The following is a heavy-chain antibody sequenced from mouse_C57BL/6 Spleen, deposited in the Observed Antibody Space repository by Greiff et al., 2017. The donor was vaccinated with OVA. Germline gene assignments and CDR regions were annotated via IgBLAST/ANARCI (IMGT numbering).Heavy chain of an antibody. CDR1: GYTFTSYW. CDR3: ARKGIDDYDEGFAY. D-gene: IGHD2-4*01. V-gene: IGHV1-55*01. Sequence: QVQLQQPGAELVKPGASVKMSCKASGYTFTSYWITWVKQRPGQGLEWIGDIYPGSGSTNYNEKFKSKATLTVDTSSSTAYMQLSSLTSEDSAVYYCARKGIDDYDEGFAYWGQGTLVTVSA. CDR2: IYPGSGST. J-gene: IGHJ3*01.